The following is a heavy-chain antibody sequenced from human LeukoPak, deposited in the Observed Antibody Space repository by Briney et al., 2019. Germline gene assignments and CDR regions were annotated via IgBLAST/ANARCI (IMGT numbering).Heavy chain of an antibody. V-gene: IGHV3-48*03. Sequence: GGSLRLSCAASGFTFSSYEMNWVRQAPGKGLEWVSYISSSGSTIYYADSVKGRFTISRDNAKNSLYLQMNSLRAEDTALYYCASGGIYYGAAFDFWGQGTLVTVSS. D-gene: IGHD1-26*01. CDR2: ISSSGSTI. CDR3: ASGGIYYGAAFDF. J-gene: IGHJ4*02. CDR1: GFTFSSYE.